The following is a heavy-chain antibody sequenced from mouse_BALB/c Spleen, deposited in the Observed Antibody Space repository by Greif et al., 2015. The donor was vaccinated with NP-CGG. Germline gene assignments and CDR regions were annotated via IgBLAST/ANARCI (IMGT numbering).Heavy chain of an antibody. J-gene: IGHJ4*01. CDR1: GYTFSSYW. Sequence: LVESGAELMKPGASVKISCKATGYTFSSYWIEWVKQRPGHGLEWIGEILPGSGSTNYNEKFKGKATFTADTSSNTAYMQLSSLTSEYSAVYYCARWGPTPYYAMDYWGQGTSVPVSS. CDR3: ARWGPTPYYAMDY. V-gene: IGHV1-9*01. D-gene: IGHD2-10*01. CDR2: ILPGSGST.